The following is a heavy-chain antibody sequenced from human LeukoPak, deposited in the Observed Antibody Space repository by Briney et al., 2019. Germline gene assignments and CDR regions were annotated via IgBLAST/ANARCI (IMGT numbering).Heavy chain of an antibody. CDR2: IYYSGST. Sequence: SETLSLTCTASGGSISSYYWSWIRQPPGKGLEWIGYIYYSGSTNYNPSLKSRVTISVDTSKNQFSLKLSSVTAADTAVYYCARDRGYGDYPSWFDPWGQGTLVTVSS. CDR3: ARDRGYGDYPSWFDP. V-gene: IGHV4-59*01. D-gene: IGHD4-17*01. J-gene: IGHJ5*02. CDR1: GGSISSYY.